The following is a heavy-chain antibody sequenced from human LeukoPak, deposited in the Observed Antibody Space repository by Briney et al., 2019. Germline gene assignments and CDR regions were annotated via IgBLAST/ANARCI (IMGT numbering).Heavy chain of an antibody. V-gene: IGHV4-30-2*01. J-gene: IGHJ4*02. CDR1: SPSISRGCSS. CDR3: ARTTVTTLFEY. D-gene: IGHD4-17*01. CDR2: IYHSGST. Sequence: PSQSLSPTHALSSPSISRGCSSSAWLRQPPGNGLEWIGYIYHSGSTYYNPPLKSRVTISVDRSKNQFSLKLSSVTAADTAVYYCARTTVTTLFEYWGQGTLVTVSS.